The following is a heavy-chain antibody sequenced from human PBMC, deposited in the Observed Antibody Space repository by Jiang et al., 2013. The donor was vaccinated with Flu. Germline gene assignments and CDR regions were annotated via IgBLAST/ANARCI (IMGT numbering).Heavy chain of an antibody. V-gene: IGHV3-30*02. J-gene: IGHJ4*02. D-gene: IGHD2-15*01. CDR3: AKDHSWGCSGGTCKGSGYFDC. CDR2: IRYDGSNE. Sequence: GGSLRLSCAASGFTFSTYGMHWVRQAPGKRLEWVAFIRYDGSNEFYADSVKGRFTISRDNSKNTLYLQMNSLRLEDTAVYSCAKDHSWGCSGGTCKGSGYFDCWGQGSLLTVSS. CDR1: GFTFSTYG.